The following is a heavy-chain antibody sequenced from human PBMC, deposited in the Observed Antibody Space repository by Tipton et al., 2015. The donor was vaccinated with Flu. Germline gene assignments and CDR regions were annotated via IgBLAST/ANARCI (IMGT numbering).Heavy chain of an antibody. D-gene: IGHD4-11*01. CDR2: IDPNTGDT. CDR1: GYTFTDYY. J-gene: IGHJ5*02. V-gene: IGHV1-2*02. CDR3: ARGTTTFQRQDRFDP. Sequence: QLVQSGAEVEKPGASVKVSCKASGYTFTDYYLHWVRQAPRQGLEWMGWIDPNTGDTNSAQAFQGRVTISRDNAKNSLYLQMHSLRAEDTAVYYCARGTTTFQRQDRFDPWGQGTLVTVSS.